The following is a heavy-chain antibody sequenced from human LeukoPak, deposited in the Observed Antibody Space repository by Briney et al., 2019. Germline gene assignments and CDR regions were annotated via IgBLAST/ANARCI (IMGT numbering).Heavy chain of an antibody. CDR1: GYTFINYW. D-gene: IGHD1-14*01. Sequence: NRGESLKISCKGSGYTFINYWIGWVRQMPGEGLEWMGIIYPGGPDPRYSPSLQGQVTISVDKSISTAYLQWRSLKASDTAMYYCARLPAPIRPFDYWGQGALVTVSS. CDR2: IYPGGPDP. CDR3: ARLPAPIRPFDY. J-gene: IGHJ4*02. V-gene: IGHV5-51*01.